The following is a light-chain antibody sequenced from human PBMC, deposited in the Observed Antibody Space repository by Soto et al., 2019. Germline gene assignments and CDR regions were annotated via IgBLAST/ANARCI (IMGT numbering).Light chain of an antibody. CDR1: SSDVGVYNY. Sequence: QSALTQPPSASGSPGQSVTISCTGTSSDVGVYNYVSWYQQHPGKAPKLIIYVVTNRPSGVPNRFSGSKSGNTASLTVSGLQAEDEADYYCSSYAGSNNVLFGGGTQLTVL. J-gene: IGLJ2*01. CDR2: VVT. V-gene: IGLV2-8*01. CDR3: SSYAGSNNVL.